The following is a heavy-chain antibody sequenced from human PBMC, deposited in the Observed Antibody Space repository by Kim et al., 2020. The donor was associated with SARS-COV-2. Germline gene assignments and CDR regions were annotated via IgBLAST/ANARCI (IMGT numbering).Heavy chain of an antibody. D-gene: IGHD3-9*01. J-gene: IGHJ5*02. CDR1: GYTFTSYY. V-gene: IGHV1-46*01. CDR3: ARDLARYFDWPEGEDLWFDP. Sequence: ASVKVSCKASGYTFTSYYMHWVRQAPGQGLEWMGIINPSGGSTSYAQKFQGRVTMTRDTSTSTVYMELSSLRSEDTAVYYCARDLARYFDWPEGEDLWFDPWGQGTLVTVSS. CDR2: INPSGGST.